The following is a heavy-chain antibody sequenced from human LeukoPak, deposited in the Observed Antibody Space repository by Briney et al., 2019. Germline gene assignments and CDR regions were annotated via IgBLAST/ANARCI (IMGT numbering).Heavy chain of an antibody. CDR1: GFTFSSYA. V-gene: IGHV3-23*01. D-gene: IGHD3-16*02. J-gene: IGHJ4*02. CDR3: AKQPRLSIGHAVPELAYFDY. CDR2: ISGSGGST. Sequence: GGSLRLSCAASGFTFSSYAMSWVRQAPGKGLEWVSAISGSGGSTYYADSVKGRFTISRDNSKNTLYLQMNSLRAEDTAVYYYAKQPRLSIGHAVPELAYFDYWGQGTLVTVSS.